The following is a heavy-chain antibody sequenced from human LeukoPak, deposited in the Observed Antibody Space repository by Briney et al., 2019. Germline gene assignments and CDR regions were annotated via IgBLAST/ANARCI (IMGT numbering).Heavy chain of an antibody. CDR3: ARGAYSNYLSVGY. CDR1: GGAISNYY. Sequence: SETLSLTCNVSGGAISNYYWSWIRQTPGKGLEWIGYLLYSGSTNYNPSLKSRVTMSIDTSKNQFSLKLRSVTAADTAVYYCARGAYSNYLSVGYWGQGILVTVSS. J-gene: IGHJ4*02. CDR2: LLYSGST. D-gene: IGHD4-11*01. V-gene: IGHV4-59*01.